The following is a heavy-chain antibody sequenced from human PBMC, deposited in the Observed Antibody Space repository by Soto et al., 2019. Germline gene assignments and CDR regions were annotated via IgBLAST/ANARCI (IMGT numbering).Heavy chain of an antibody. CDR2: IYYSGST. V-gene: IGHV4-59*01. Sequence: SETLSLTCTVSGGSISSYYWSWIRQPPGKGLEWIGYIYYSGSTNYNPSLKSRVTISVDTSKNQFSLKLSSVTAADTAVYYCARGSGSYYNYGMDVWGQGTTVTVSS. CDR1: GGSISSYY. J-gene: IGHJ6*02. D-gene: IGHD1-26*01. CDR3: ARGSGSYYNYGMDV.